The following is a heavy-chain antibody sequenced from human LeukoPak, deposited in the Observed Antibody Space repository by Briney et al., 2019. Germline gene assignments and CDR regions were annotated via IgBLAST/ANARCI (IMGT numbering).Heavy chain of an antibody. D-gene: IGHD2-2*01. V-gene: IGHV1-69*04. CDR3: ARTCSSTSCPTPNWFDP. Sequence: ASVKVSCKASGGTFSSYAISWVRQAPGQGLEWMGRIIPILGIANYAQKFQGRVTITADKSTSTAYMELSSLRSEDTAVYYCARTCSSTSCPTPNWFDPWGQGTLVTVSS. CDR1: GGTFSSYA. J-gene: IGHJ5*02. CDR2: IIPILGIA.